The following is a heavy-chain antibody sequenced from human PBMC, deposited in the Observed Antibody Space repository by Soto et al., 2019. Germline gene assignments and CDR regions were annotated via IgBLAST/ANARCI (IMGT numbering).Heavy chain of an antibody. Sequence: QVQLVQSGAEVKKPGASVKVSCKASGDTFTDYYIHWVRQAPGQGLEWMGTVNPSGGHSTYAQHFLGRMTMTRDTSTSTLYMERTSLTSEDTAIYYCAREGHVVVVTAALDYWGQGTLVTVSS. J-gene: IGHJ4*02. V-gene: IGHV1-46*01. CDR2: VNPSGGHS. D-gene: IGHD2-21*02. CDR3: AREGHVVVVTAALDY. CDR1: GDTFTDYY.